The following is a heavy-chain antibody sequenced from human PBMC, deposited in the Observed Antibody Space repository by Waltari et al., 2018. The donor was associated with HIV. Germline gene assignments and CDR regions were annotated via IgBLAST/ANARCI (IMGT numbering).Heavy chain of an antibody. Sequence: QVQLVESGGGVVQPGRSLRLYCAASGFTFSSYGMHWVRQAPGKGLEWVAVISYDGSNKYYADSLKGRFTISRDNSKNTLYLQMNSLRAEDTAVYYCAKDPYYYDSSGYADYFDYWGQGTLVTVSS. CDR1: GFTFSSYG. CDR3: AKDPYYYDSSGYADYFDY. V-gene: IGHV3-30*18. CDR2: ISYDGSNK. D-gene: IGHD3-22*01. J-gene: IGHJ4*02.